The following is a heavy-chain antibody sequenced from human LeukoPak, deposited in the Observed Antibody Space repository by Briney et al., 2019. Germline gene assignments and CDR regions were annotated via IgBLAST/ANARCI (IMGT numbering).Heavy chain of an antibody. Sequence: GGSLRLSCAASGFTFSSYGMHWVRQAPGEALVWVSRISGDGSTTTYADTVKGRFTISRDNAKNTLYLQMNSLRADDTAVYYYASSLLGVSPWGQGTLVTVSS. V-gene: IGHV3-74*01. CDR1: GFTFSSYG. CDR2: ISGDGSTT. CDR3: ASSLLGVSP. J-gene: IGHJ4*02. D-gene: IGHD3-3*01.